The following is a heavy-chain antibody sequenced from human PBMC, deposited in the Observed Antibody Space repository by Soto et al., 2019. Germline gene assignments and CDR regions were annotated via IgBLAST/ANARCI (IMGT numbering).Heavy chain of an antibody. V-gene: IGHV3-49*05. D-gene: IGHD3-22*01. CDR2: IRSKAYGGTT. CDR3: STNYYDSSGYDNWFDP. J-gene: IGHJ5*02. Sequence: EVQLVESGGGLVKPGRSLRLSCTASGFTFGDYAMSWFRQAPGKGLEWVGFIRSKAYGGTTHYAASVKGRFTISRDDSKSIAYLQMNSLKTEDTAGYYCSTNYYDSSGYDNWFDPWGQGTLVTVSS. CDR1: GFTFGDYA.